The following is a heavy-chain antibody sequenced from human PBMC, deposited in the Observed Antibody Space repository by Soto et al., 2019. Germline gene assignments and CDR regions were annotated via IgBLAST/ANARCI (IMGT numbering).Heavy chain of an antibody. Sequence: ASVKVSCKASGYAFIGYYMHWVRQAPGQGLEWMGITNPSGGSTTYPQKFQGRVTMTSDTSTSTVYMELSSLRSEDTAVYYCAKDDSSGEYYFDYWGQGTLVTVSS. CDR2: TNPSGGST. J-gene: IGHJ4*02. V-gene: IGHV1-46*01. CDR1: GYAFIGYY. CDR3: AKDDSSGEYYFDY. D-gene: IGHD6-19*01.